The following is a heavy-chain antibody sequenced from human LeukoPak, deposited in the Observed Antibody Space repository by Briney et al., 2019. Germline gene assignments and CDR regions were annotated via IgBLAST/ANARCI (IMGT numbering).Heavy chain of an antibody. J-gene: IGHJ5*02. D-gene: IGHD4-17*01. V-gene: IGHV1-46*01. CDR2: INPSGGST. CDR3: AREADDYGDQGWFDP. CDR1: GYTFTSYY. Sequence: ASVKVSCKASGYTFTSYYMHWVRQAPGQGLEWMGIINPSGGSTSYAQKFQGRVTMTRDASTSTVYMELSSLRSEHTAVYYCAREADDYGDQGWFDPWGQGTLVTVSS.